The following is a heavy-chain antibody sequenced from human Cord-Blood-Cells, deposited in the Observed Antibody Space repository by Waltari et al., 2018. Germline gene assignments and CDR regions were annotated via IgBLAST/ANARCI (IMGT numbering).Heavy chain of an antibody. V-gene: IGHV3-23*01. J-gene: IGHJ4*02. CDR3: ASLVVYGGFDY. D-gene: IGHD2-8*02. Sequence: EVQLLESGGGLVQPGGSLRLSCPASGFTFSSYAMSWVRQAPGTGLEWVSAISGSGGSTYYADSVKGRFTISRDNSKNTLYLQMNSLRAEDTAVYYCASLVVYGGFDYWGQGTLVTVSS. CDR2: ISGSGGST. CDR1: GFTFSSYA.